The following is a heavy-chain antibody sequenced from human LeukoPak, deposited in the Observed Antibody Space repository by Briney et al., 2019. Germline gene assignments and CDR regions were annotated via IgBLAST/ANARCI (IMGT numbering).Heavy chain of an antibody. CDR3: AKTNSSGWYVFDY. V-gene: IGHV3-33*06. D-gene: IGHD6-19*01. Sequence: PGGSLRLSCAASGFTFSSYGMHWVRQAPGKGLEWVAVIWYDGSNKYYADSVRGRFTISRDNSKNTLYLQMNSLRAEDTAVYYCAKTNSSGWYVFDYWGQGTLVTVSS. CDR1: GFTFSSYG. J-gene: IGHJ4*02. CDR2: IWYDGSNK.